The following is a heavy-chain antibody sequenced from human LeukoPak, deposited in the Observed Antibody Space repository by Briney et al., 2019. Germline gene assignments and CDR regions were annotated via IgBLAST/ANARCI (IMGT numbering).Heavy chain of an antibody. D-gene: IGHD3-3*01. CDR2: IIPTGGST. Sequence: ASVKVSCKASGYTFTSYGISWVRQAPGQGLEWMGVIIPTGGSTSYAQKFQGRVTMTRDTSTSTVYMELSSLRSEDTAVYYCARANDFWDYWGQGTLVTVSS. V-gene: IGHV1-46*01. J-gene: IGHJ4*02. CDR1: GYTFTSYG. CDR3: ARANDFWDY.